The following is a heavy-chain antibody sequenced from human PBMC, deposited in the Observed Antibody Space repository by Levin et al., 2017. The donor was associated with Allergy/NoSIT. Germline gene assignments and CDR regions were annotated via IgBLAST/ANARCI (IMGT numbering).Heavy chain of an antibody. J-gene: IGHJ4*02. D-gene: IGHD5-18*01. V-gene: IGHV4-59*08. Sequence: PSETLSLTCTVSGGSISSYYWSWIRQPPGKGLEWIGYIYYSGSTNYNPSLKSRVTISVDTSKNQFSLKLSSVTAADTAVYYCARRHRGYSYAFDYWGQGTLVTVSS. CDR2: IYYSGST. CDR1: GGSISSYY. CDR3: ARRHRGYSYAFDY.